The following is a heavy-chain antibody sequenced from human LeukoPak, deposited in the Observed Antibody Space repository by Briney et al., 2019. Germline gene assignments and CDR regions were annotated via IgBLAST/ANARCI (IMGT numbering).Heavy chain of an antibody. D-gene: IGHD5-18*01. V-gene: IGHV4-61*02. J-gene: IGHJ4*02. CDR1: GGSISSGSYY. CDR2: ISNSGTT. Sequence: SETLSLTCTVSGGSISSGSYYWTWIRQPAGKGLEWIGRISNSGTTNYNPSLKSRVTMSVDTSRNQFSLNLNSVTAADTAVYYCARVSRSVGYSYGYPFDYWGQGTLVTVSS. CDR3: ARVSRSVGYSYGYPFDY.